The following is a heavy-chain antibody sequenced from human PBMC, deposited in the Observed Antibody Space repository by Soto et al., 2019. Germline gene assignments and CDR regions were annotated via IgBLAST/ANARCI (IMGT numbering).Heavy chain of an antibody. CDR2: ISYDGSNK. V-gene: IGHV3-30*18. CDR3: AKDGRTYGMDV. D-gene: IGHD1-26*01. CDR1: GFTFSSYG. J-gene: IGHJ6*04. Sequence: QVQLVESGGGVVQPGRSLRLSCAASGFTFSSYGMHWVRQAPGKGLEWVAVISYDGSNKYYADSVKGRFTISRDNSKNTLYLQMNSLRAEDTAVYYCAKDGRTYGMDVWGKGTTFTVSS.